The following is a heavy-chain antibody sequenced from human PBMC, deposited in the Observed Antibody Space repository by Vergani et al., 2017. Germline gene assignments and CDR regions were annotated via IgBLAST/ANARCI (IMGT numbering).Heavy chain of an antibody. V-gene: IGHV5-51*01. CDR3: ARRVRTTVTTWWFDP. Sequence: EVQLVPSGAEVKTPGESLKISCKGSGYSFTSYWIGWVRQMPGKGLEWMGIIYPGDSDTRYSPSFQGQVTISADKSISTAYLQWSSLKASDTAMYYCARRVRTTVTTWWFDPWGQGTLVTVSS. J-gene: IGHJ5*02. CDR2: IYPGDSDT. CDR1: GYSFTSYW. D-gene: IGHD4-11*01.